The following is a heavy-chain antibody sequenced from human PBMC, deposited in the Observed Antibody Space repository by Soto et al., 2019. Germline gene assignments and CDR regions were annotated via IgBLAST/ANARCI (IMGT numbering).Heavy chain of an antibody. V-gene: IGHV1-69*13. CDR2: IIPIFGTA. CDR3: ARDKVAAAGRIDWFDP. D-gene: IGHD6-13*01. CDR1: GGTFSSYA. Sequence: VKVSCKASGGTFSSYAISWGRQAPGQGLEWMGGIIPIFGTANYAQKFQGRVTITADESTSTAYMELSSLRSEDTAVYYCARDKVAAAGRIDWFDPWGQGTLVTVSS. J-gene: IGHJ5*02.